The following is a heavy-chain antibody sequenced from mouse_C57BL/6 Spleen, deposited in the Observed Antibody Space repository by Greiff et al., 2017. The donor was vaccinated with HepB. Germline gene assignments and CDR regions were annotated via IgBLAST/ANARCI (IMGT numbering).Heavy chain of an antibody. D-gene: IGHD1-1*01. V-gene: IGHV1-81*01. J-gene: IGHJ2*01. Sequence: VQLQESGAELARPGASVKLSCKASGYTFTSYGISWVKQRTGQGLEWIGEIYPRSGNTYYNEKFKGKATLTADKSSSTAYMELRSLTSEDSAVYFCARSVGRTGPYYFDYWGQGTTRTVSS. CDR2: IYPRSGNT. CDR3: ARSVGRTGPYYFDY. CDR1: GYTFTSYG.